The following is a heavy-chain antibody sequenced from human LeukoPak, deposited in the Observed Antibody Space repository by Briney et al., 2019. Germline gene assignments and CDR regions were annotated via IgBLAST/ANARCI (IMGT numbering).Heavy chain of an antibody. D-gene: IGHD1-20*01. Sequence: GSSVKVSCKASGGTFSNYAISWVRQAPGQGLEWMGGIIPIFGTANYAQKFRGRVTITADEPTSTAYMELSSLRSEDTAVYYCARVKWNRSLTPIFDYWGQGTLVTVSS. CDR1: GGTFSNYA. CDR3: ARVKWNRSLTPIFDY. CDR2: IIPIFGTA. J-gene: IGHJ4*02. V-gene: IGHV1-69*01.